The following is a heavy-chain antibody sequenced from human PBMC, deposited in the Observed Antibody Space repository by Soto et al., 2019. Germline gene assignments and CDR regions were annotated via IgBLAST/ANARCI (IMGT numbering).Heavy chain of an antibody. J-gene: IGHJ5*02. D-gene: IGHD5-12*01. CDR1: VGAISSFY. V-gene: IGHV4-59*01. CDR3: ARSYSVATMWFVP. CDR2: SYYSGST. Sequence: QVQLQESGPGLVKPSETLSLTCTVSVGAISSFYWSWIRQPPGQGLEWIGYSYYSGSTNYNPSLKGRVTISVDTSKNQFSLKLSSVTAADTAVDYCARSYSVATMWFVPWGQGTLVTVSS.